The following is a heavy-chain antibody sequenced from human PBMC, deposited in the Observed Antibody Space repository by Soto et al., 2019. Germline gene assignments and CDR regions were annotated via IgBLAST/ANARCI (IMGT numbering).Heavy chain of an antibody. CDR1: GLIFSNYK. Sequence: GGSLRLSCAASGLIFSNYKMHWVRQAPGKGLVWVSRISTDGSVTDYADSVKGRFTVSRDNAKNTLYLQMNSLRAEDTAVYYCARDTDGLHYWGQGTLVNVSS. J-gene: IGHJ4*02. V-gene: IGHV3-74*01. CDR3: ARDTDGLHY. CDR2: ISTDGSVT.